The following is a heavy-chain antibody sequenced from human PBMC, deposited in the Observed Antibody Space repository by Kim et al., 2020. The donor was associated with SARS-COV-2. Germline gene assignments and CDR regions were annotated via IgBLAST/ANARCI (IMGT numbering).Heavy chain of an antibody. Sequence: SVKVSCKASGGTFSSYAISWVRQAPGQGLEWMGGIIPIFGTANYAQKFQGRVTITADESTSTAYMELSSLRSEDTAVYYCARDRWSSSWTDYYYYGMDVWGQGTTVTVSS. CDR1: GGTFSSYA. CDR3: ARDRWSSSWTDYYYYGMDV. D-gene: IGHD6-13*01. J-gene: IGHJ6*02. V-gene: IGHV1-69*13. CDR2: IIPIFGTA.